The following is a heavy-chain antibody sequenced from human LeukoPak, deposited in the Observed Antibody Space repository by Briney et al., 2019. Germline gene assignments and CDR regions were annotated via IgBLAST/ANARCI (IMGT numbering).Heavy chain of an antibody. CDR1: GFTFDDYG. J-gene: IGHJ4*02. CDR3: ARRMGGSYSFDY. V-gene: IGHV3-20*04. D-gene: IGHD1-26*01. Sequence: GGSLRLSCAASGFTFDDYGKSWVRPAPGKGLEWVSGINWYGGSTVYADSVKGRFTISRDNAKNSLYLQMNSLRAEDTVLYYCARRMGGSYSFDYWGQGTLVTVSS. CDR2: INWYGGST.